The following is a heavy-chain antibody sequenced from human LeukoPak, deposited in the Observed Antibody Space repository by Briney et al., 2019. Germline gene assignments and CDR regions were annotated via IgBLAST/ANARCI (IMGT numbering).Heavy chain of an antibody. V-gene: IGHV3-30*02. CDR3: ARESGSVTSEVDFDY. CDR2: IRYNGNNQ. D-gene: IGHD4-17*01. Sequence: QAGGSLRLSCAASGFTFNNYGMHWVRQAPGKGLEWVAFIRYNGNNQYYADSVKGRFTISRDNSKNTLYLQMNSLRAEDTAVYYCARESGSVTSEVDFDYWGQGTLVTVSS. J-gene: IGHJ4*02. CDR1: GFTFNNYG.